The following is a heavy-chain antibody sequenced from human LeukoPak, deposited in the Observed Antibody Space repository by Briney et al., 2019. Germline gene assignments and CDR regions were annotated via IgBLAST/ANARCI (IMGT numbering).Heavy chain of an antibody. Sequence: ASVKVSCKASGYTFTSYYMHWVRQAPGQRLEWMGWINAGNGNTKYSQEFQGRVTITRDTSASTAYMELSSLRSEDMAVYYCAISGYCSGGSCYSAFDIWGQGTMVTVSS. CDR1: GYTFTSYY. J-gene: IGHJ3*02. D-gene: IGHD2-15*01. CDR2: INAGNGNT. V-gene: IGHV1-3*03. CDR3: AISGYCSGGSCYSAFDI.